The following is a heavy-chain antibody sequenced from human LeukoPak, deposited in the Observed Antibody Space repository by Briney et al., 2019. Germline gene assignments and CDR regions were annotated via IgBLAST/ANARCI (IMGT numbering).Heavy chain of an antibody. CDR1: GGSFSGYY. CDR3: ARRDYYDSSGFGN. J-gene: IGHJ4*02. D-gene: IGHD3-22*01. Sequence: SETLSLTCAVYGGSFSGYYWSWIRQPPGKRLEWIGEINHSGSTNYNPSLKSRVTISVYTSKNQFSLKLSSVTAADTAVYYCARRDYYDSSGFGNWGQGTLVTVSS. CDR2: INHSGST. V-gene: IGHV4-34*01.